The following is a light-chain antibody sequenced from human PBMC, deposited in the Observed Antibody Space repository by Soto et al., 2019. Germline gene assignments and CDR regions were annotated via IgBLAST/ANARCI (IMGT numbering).Light chain of an antibody. CDR2: GAS. J-gene: IGKJ1*01. CDR1: QSVSSGY. V-gene: IGKV3-20*01. CDR3: QKYGSSPRT. Sequence: EIVLTQSPGTLSLSPGERATLSCRASQSVSSGYLAWYQQRPGQAPRLLIYGASNTATGIPHRFSGTGSGTDFTLTISRLEPEDFAVYYCQKYGSSPRTFGQGTKVDIK.